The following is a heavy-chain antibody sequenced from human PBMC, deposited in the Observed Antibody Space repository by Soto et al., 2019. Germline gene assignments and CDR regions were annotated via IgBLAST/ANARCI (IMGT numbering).Heavy chain of an antibody. CDR2: IIPLLGST. CDR1: GDSFSTYA. V-gene: IGHV1-69*11. D-gene: IGHD2-2*01. CDR3: ATDSGIVAVPAAMGFDY. J-gene: IGHJ4*02. Sequence: QVQLVQSGAQVKKPGSSVKVSCKASGDSFSTYAVSWVRQAPGQGLEWMGKIIPLLGSTTYAQKFRGRVTIPAHETTSTPYMDLTSPTAEDTAVYYCATDSGIVAVPAAMGFDYWGQGTLVTVSS.